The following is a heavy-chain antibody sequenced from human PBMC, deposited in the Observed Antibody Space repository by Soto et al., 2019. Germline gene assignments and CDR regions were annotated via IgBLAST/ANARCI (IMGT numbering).Heavy chain of an antibody. V-gene: IGHV6-1*01. CDR3: VRVSCSGGTCLDGMDV. D-gene: IGHD2-15*01. CDR1: GDSVSSNGAC. CDR2: TYYRSKWFY. J-gene: IGHJ6*02. Sequence: SQTLSLTCGISGDSVSSNGACWNWIRQSPSRGLGWLGRTYYRSKWFYDYAPSVESRMSITPDTSRNQFSLQLTSVSPEDTAVYYCVRVSCSGGTCLDGMDVWGQGTTVTVSS.